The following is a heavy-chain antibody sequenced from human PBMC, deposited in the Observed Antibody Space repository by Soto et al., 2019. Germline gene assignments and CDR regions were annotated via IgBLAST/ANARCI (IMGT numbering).Heavy chain of an antibody. Sequence: SETRSLTCTVSGGSISSSSYYWGWVRQPPGKGLEWIGSIHYSGSTHYNPSLQSRVTISGDASKKQFSLKLGSVTAADTAMYYCASTKDETLYFDYWGQGNLVTVSS. CDR2: IHYSGST. CDR1: GGSISSSSYY. CDR3: ASTKDETLYFDY. V-gene: IGHV4-39*01. D-gene: IGHD2-15*01. J-gene: IGHJ4*02.